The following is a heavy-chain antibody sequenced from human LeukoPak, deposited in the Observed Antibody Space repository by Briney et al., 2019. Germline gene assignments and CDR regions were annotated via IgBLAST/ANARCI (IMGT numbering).Heavy chain of an antibody. CDR3: ASGMGYDILTGYYTP. CDR1: GFTFNTYW. D-gene: IGHD3-9*01. CDR2: IKHDGSEN. J-gene: IGHJ5*02. Sequence: GGSLRLSCEAPGFTFNTYWMSWVRQAPGKGLEWVASIKHDGSENYYVDSVNGRFTISRDNAKNSLFLQMTNLRVEDTAVYYCASGMGYDILTGYYTPWGQGTLVTVSS. V-gene: IGHV3-7*01.